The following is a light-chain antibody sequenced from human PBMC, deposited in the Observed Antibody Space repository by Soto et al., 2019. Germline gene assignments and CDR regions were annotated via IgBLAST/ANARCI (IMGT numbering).Light chain of an antibody. CDR2: GNN. CDR1: SSNIGAGYD. J-gene: IGLJ2*01. CDR3: QSYGSDLRGHVV. Sequence: QPVLTQPPSVSGAPGQRVTISCTGSSSNIGAGYDVHWYQQLPGTAPKLLIYGNNNRPSGVPDRFSGSKSGTSASLAITGLQADDEADYYCQSYGSDLRGHVVFGGGTKLTVL. V-gene: IGLV1-40*01.